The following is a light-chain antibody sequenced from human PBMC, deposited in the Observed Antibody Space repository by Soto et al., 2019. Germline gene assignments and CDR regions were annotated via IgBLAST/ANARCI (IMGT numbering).Light chain of an antibody. CDR3: QQYATYSPST. CDR1: QNIGTW. CDR2: DAS. J-gene: IGKJ1*01. Sequence: DIQLTQSPSTLSASVGDRVTITCRASQNIGTWLAWYQHRPGEGPKLLIHDASTLESGVPSRFSGGGSATEFSLTINSLESGDSGTYHCQQYATYSPSTFGQVTTVEIK. V-gene: IGKV1-5*01.